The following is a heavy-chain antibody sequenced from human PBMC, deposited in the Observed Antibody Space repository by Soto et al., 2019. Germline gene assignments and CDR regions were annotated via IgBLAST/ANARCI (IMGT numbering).Heavy chain of an antibody. J-gene: IGHJ4*01. CDR1: GYSFTSYW. V-gene: IGHV5-51*01. D-gene: IGHD6-13*01. CDR2: IYPGDSDT. Sequence: LGESLKISCKGSGYSFTSYWIGWVRQMPGKGLEWMGIIYPGDSDTRYSPSFQGQVTISADKSISTAYLQWSSLKASDTAMYYCASQGSSSSFSTFFFDYWGQGTLVTVSS. CDR3: ASQGSSSSFSTFFFDY.